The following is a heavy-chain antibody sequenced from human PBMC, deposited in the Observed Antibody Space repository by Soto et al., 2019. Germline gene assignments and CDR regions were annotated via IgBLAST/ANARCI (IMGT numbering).Heavy chain of an antibody. J-gene: IGHJ4*02. V-gene: IGHV4-31*03. CDR2: IYSSGKT. CDR3: ARDGGVDMEFHFDI. D-gene: IGHD5-12*01. CDR1: GASISSGGFY. Sequence: QVQLQESGPGLVKPSQTLSLTCTISGASISSGGFYWSWIRQHPGKGLEWIGYIYSSGKTYYNPSLESRLAISLDPSENQFALSLGSVTAADTAVYYCARDGGVDMEFHFDIWGQGTPVTVSS.